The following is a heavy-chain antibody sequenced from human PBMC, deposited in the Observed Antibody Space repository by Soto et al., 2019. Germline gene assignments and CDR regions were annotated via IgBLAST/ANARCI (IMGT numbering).Heavy chain of an antibody. D-gene: IGHD2-8*02. CDR1: GFSLSTSGVG. V-gene: IGHV2-5*02. J-gene: IGHJ4*02. CDR2: IYWDDDK. CDR3: AHRTPGCFSSWDTGVFDY. Sequence: QITLKESGPARVKPTQTLTLTCTFSGFSLSTSGVGVGWIRQPPGKALEYLALIYWDDDKRYNPSLRSRLAITKDTAKTPVFLTMTYMEHVDTATCFCAHRTPGCFSSWDTGVFDYWGQEILVAVSS.